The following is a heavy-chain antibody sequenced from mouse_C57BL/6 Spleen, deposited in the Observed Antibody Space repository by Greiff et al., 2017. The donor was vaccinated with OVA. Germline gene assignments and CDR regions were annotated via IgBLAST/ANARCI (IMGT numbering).Heavy chain of an antibody. Sequence: EVKLVESGGGLVKPGGSLKLSCAASGFTFSAYGMHWVRQAPEKGLEWVAYISSGSSTIYYADTVKGRFTISRDNAKNTLFLQMTSLRSEDTAMYYCARGGFRYFDVWGTGTTVTVSS. CDR3: ARGGFRYFDV. V-gene: IGHV5-17*01. J-gene: IGHJ1*03. CDR1: GFTFSAYG. CDR2: ISSGSSTI.